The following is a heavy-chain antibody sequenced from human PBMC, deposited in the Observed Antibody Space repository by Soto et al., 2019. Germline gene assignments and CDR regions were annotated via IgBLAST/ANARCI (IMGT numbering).Heavy chain of an antibody. CDR2: ISGSGGST. CDR1: GFTFSSYA. J-gene: IGHJ4*02. CDR3: AKDGAYDGSGYYRLVDY. D-gene: IGHD3-22*01. Sequence: PGGSLRLSCAASGFTFSSYAMSWVRQAPGKGLKWVSAISGSGGSTYYADSVKGRFTISRDNSKNTLYLQMNSLRAEDTAVYYCAKDGAYDGSGYYRLVDYWGQGTLVTVSS. V-gene: IGHV3-23*01.